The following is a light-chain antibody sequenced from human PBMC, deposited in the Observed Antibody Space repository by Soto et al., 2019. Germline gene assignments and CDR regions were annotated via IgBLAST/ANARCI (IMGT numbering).Light chain of an antibody. CDR3: QQYDRPSWT. CDR1: QSISSW. CDR2: RAS. J-gene: IGKJ1*01. V-gene: IGKV1-5*03. Sequence: DIQMTQSPSTLSASVGDRVIITCRASQSISSWLAWYQQKPGKAPNLLIYRASTLKSGIPSRFSGSGSGTEFTLTTSSLQPDDFATYYCQQYDRPSWTFGQGTKVEIK.